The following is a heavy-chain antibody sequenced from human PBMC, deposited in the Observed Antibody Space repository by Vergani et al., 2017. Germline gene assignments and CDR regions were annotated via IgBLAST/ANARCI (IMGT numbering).Heavy chain of an antibody. Sequence: QVKLQESGPGLVKPSETLSLTCTVSGASVNSYYWSWIRQPPGKGLEWMGYVSFRGDTLYDPSVKGRMTISLNTSSNQFSLDLTSVTVADTAGFYCARSRIYYGAVSPDYWGQGTLVTVSS. CDR1: GASVNSYY. D-gene: IGHD3-10*01. J-gene: IGHJ4*02. CDR2: VSFRGDT. V-gene: IGHV4-59*02. CDR3: ARSRIYYGAVSPDY.